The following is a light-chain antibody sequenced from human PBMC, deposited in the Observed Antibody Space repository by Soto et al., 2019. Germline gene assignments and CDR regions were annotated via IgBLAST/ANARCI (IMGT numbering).Light chain of an antibody. CDR1: QSVSSSY. V-gene: IGKV3-20*01. Sequence: EIVLTQSPGTLSLSPGERATLSCRASQSVSSSYLAWYQQKPGQAPRLLIYGASSRATGIPDRFSGSGSGTDFTLTISRREPEDFAVYHCQQYGSSVTFVGGTKVEIK. J-gene: IGKJ4*01. CDR2: GAS. CDR3: QQYGSSVT.